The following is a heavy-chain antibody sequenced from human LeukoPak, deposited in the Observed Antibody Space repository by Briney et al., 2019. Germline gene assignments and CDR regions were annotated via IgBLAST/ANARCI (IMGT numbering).Heavy chain of an antibody. CDR2: ISYDGSNK. D-gene: IGHD3-22*01. CDR1: GFTFSNYA. V-gene: IGHV3-30*04. Sequence: GGSLRLSCAASGFTFSNYALHWVRQAPGKGLEWVAVISYDGSNKFYADSVRGRFTISRDNSKNTLFLQMNSLRAEDTAVYYCARDGSYHYDNRDTGAFDIWGQGTMVTVSS. CDR3: ARDGSYHYDNRDTGAFDI. J-gene: IGHJ3*02.